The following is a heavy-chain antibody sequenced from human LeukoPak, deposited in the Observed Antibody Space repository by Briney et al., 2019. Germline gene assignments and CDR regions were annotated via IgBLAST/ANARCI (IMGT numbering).Heavy chain of an antibody. CDR3: AKGNTIVVVVAAIHY. V-gene: IGHV3-23*01. J-gene: IGHJ4*02. CDR1: GFTFSSYA. CDR2: ISGSGGST. Sequence: GGSLRLSCAASGFTFSSYAMSWVRQAPGKGLEWVSAISGSGGSTYYADSVKGRFTISRDNSKNTLYLQMNSLRAEDTAVYYCAKGNTIVVVVAAIHYWGQGTLVTVSS. D-gene: IGHD2-15*01.